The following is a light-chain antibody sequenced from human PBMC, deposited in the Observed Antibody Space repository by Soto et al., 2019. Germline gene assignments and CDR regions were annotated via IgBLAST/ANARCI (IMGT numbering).Light chain of an antibody. J-gene: IGKJ2*01. V-gene: IGKV1-39*01. Sequence: DIQMTQSPSSLSASVGARVTITCRSSQYIGTYLNWFQQKPGKAPKLLIYTASNLQSGVPLRFSGSGSGTDFTLTSSSLQPDDFATYFCQQTYSTLYTFGQGTTLEIK. CDR3: QQTYSTLYT. CDR1: QYIGTY. CDR2: TAS.